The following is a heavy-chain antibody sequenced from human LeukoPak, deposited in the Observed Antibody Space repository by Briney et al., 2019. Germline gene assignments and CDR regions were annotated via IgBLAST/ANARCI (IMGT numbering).Heavy chain of an antibody. Sequence: GGSLRLSCAASGFTFSSSAMHWVRQAPGKGLEWVAFLSYGSRSEFYADSAKGRFSISRDNPKNTLFLQINSLRAEDTAMYFCARNPYTEFWFDPWGPGTLVTVSS. CDR2: LSYGSRSE. V-gene: IGHV3-30*04. CDR1: GFTFSSSA. J-gene: IGHJ5*02. D-gene: IGHD3-10*01. CDR3: ARNPYTEFWFDP.